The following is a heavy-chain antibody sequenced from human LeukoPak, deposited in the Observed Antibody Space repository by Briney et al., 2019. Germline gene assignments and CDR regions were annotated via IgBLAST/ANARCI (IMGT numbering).Heavy chain of an antibody. CDR2: IRSKANSYAT. CDR3: TSRGSSGGGGVDY. Sequence: PGGSLRLSCAASGFAFSGSTMHWVRQASGKGLEWVGRIRSKANSYATAYAASVTGRFTISRDDSKNTAYLQMNSLKTEDTAVYYCTSRGSSGGGGVDYWGQGTLVTVSS. V-gene: IGHV3-73*01. D-gene: IGHD6-13*01. J-gene: IGHJ4*02. CDR1: GFAFSGST.